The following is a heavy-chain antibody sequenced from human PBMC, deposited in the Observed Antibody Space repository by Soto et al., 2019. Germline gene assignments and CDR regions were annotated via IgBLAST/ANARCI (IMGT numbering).Heavy chain of an antibody. V-gene: IGHV3-64D*06. D-gene: IGHD2-21*02. J-gene: IGHJ4*02. CDR2: IGAKCDAT. CDR1: GFTFQSYV. Sequence: GVSLRLSCSASGFTFQSYVIHWIREAPGKGLEYVSAIGAKCDATYADSVKCRFSISRDNSKNSLFLQMTNVTFEDTATYFCVKVDWYSVDCWGQGALVTVSS. CDR3: VKVDWYSVDC.